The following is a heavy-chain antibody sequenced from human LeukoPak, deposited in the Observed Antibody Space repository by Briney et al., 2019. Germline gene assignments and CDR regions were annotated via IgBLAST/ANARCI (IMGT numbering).Heavy chain of an antibody. J-gene: IGHJ4*02. D-gene: IGHD4-17*01. CDR2: IYVGGST. V-gene: IGHV3-53*01. CDR3: TRAALNDYAAN. Sequence: GGSLRLSCAASGFTVSNSYMSWVRQAPGKGLGRVSMIYVGGSTFYAGSVKGRFTISRDNSKNTLYLQMDSLRAEDTAIYYCTRAALNDYAANWGQGSLVTVSS. CDR1: GFTVSNSY.